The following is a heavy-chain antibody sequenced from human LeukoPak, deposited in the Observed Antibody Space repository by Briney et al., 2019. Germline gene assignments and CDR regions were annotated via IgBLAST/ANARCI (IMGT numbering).Heavy chain of an antibody. CDR3: AADILTGWFIDY. CDR1: GFTFSSYW. J-gene: IGHJ4*02. CDR2: INSDGSTT. Sequence: GGSLRLSCAASGFTFSSYWMHWVRQAPGKGLVWVSRINSDGSTTSYADSVKGRFTISRGNAKNTLYLQMNSLRAEDTAVYYCAADILTGWFIDYWGQGALVTVSS. V-gene: IGHV3-74*01. D-gene: IGHD3-9*01.